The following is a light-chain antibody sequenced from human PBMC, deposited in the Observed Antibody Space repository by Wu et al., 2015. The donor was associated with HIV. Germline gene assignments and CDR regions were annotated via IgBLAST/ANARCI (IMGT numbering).Light chain of an antibody. CDR2: DAS. J-gene: IGKJ4*01. CDR3: QQRRYWPPLT. V-gene: IGKV3-11*01. Sequence: EIVLAQSPATLSLSPGERATLSCRASQNINTYLAWYQQKPGQAPRLLIYDASNRATGVPARFSGWGSGTDFTLTISSLEPEDFAVYYCQQRRYWPPLTFGGGTKVEIK. CDR1: QNINTY.